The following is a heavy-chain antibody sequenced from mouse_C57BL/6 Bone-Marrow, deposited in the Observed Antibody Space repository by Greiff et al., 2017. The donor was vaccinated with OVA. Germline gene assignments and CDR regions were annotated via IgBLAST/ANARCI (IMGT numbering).Heavy chain of an antibody. D-gene: IGHD4-1*01. CDR1: GYTFTSYW. V-gene: IGHV1-64*01. CDR3: ARRGGTGTFDY. Sequence: VQLQQPGAELVKPGASVKLSCKASGYTFTSYWMHWVKQRPGQGLEWIGMIHPNSGSTNYNEKFKSKATLTVDKSSSTAYMQLSSLTSEDSAVYYCARRGGTGTFDYWGQGTTLTVSS. J-gene: IGHJ2*01. CDR2: IHPNSGST.